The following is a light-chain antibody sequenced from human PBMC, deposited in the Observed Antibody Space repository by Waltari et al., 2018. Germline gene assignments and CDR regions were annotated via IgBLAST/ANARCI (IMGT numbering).Light chain of an antibody. J-gene: IGKJ2*01. CDR3: QQRSNWPT. CDR1: PSVASY. CDR2: DAS. Sequence: EIVLTQSPATLSFSPGERATLPGRASPSVASYLAWYQQKPGQAPRLLIYDASNRATGIPARFSGSGSGTDFTLTISSLEPEDFAVYYCQQRSNWPTFGQGTKLEIK. V-gene: IGKV3-11*01.